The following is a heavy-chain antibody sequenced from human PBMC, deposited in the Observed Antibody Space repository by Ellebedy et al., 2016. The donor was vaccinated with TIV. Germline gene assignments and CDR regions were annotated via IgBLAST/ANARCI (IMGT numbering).Heavy chain of an antibody. CDR3: AKVGYSGSDGIDY. Sequence: GESLKISXAASGLTFSNYALNWVRQAPGKGLEWVSAISGSGDSTYYADSVKGRFTISRDNSKNTLYLQINSLRAEDTAVYYCAKVGYSGSDGIDYWGQGTLVTVSS. V-gene: IGHV3-23*01. CDR1: GLTFSNYA. D-gene: IGHD5-12*01. J-gene: IGHJ4*02. CDR2: ISGSGDST.